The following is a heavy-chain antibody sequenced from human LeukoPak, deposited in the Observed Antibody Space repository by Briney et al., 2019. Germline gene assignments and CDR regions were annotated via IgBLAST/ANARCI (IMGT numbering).Heavy chain of an antibody. CDR3: ARPLAYCGGDCYQAFDI. CDR1: GGSISSYY. Sequence: SETLSLTCTVSGGSISSYYWSWIRQPPGKGLEWIGYIYYSGSTNYNPSLKSRVTISVDTSKNQFSLKLSSVTAADTAVYYCARPLAYCGGDCYQAFDIWGQGTMVTVSS. J-gene: IGHJ3*02. D-gene: IGHD2-21*02. V-gene: IGHV4-59*08. CDR2: IYYSGST.